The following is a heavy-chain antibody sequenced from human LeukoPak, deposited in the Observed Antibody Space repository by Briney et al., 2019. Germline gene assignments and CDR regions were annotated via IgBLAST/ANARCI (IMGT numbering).Heavy chain of an antibody. D-gene: IGHD3-22*01. CDR1: GGSISSYY. J-gene: IGHJ4*02. CDR3: ARGTHYYDSSGYPEVFDY. Sequence: TSETLSLTCTVSGGSISSYYWSWIRQPPGKGLEWIGYIYYSGSTNYNPSLKSRVTISVDTSKNQFSLKLSSVTAADTAVYYCARGTHYYDSSGYPEVFDYWGQGTLVTVSS. CDR2: IYYSGST. V-gene: IGHV4-59*01.